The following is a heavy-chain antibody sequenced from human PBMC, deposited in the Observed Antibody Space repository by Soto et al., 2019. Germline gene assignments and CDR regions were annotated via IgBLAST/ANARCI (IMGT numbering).Heavy chain of an antibody. J-gene: IGHJ5*02. V-gene: IGHV4-4*07. D-gene: IGHD4-17*01. Sequence: KPSETLSLTCSVSGGSISKFYWSWIRKTAGKGLEWMGRVYATGTTDYNPSLRSRVAMSVDISKKTFSLRLTSVTAADTGVYYCVRDGSKTLRDWVDPWGPGTLVTVSS. CDR1: GGSISKFY. CDR3: VRDGSKTLRDWVDP. CDR2: VYATGTT.